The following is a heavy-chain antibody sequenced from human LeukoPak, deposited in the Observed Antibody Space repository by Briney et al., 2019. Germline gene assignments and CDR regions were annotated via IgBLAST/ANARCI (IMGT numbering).Heavy chain of an antibody. CDR3: ARGPLGYCSGGSCYAGKQYYFDY. V-gene: IGHV3-30*04. D-gene: IGHD2-15*01. CDR1: GFTFSSYA. J-gene: IGHJ4*02. Sequence: PGGSLILSCAASGFTFSSYAMHWVRQAPGKGLEWVAVISYDGSNKYYADSVKGRFTISRDNSKNTLYLQMNSLRAEDTAVYYCARGPLGYCSGGSCYAGKQYYFDYWGQGTLVTVSS. CDR2: ISYDGSNK.